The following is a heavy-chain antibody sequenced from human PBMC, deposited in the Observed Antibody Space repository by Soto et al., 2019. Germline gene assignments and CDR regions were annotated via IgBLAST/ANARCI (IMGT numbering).Heavy chain of an antibody. CDR2: ISSSSSYI. CDR1: GFTFSTYT. V-gene: IGHV3-21*01. J-gene: IGHJ6*02. CDR3: ASPIYSTSSYYYNGMDV. D-gene: IGHD6-13*01. Sequence: GGSLRLSCAASGFTFSTYTMNWVRQAPGKGLEWVSSISSSSSYIYYADSVKGRFTISRDNAKNSLYLQMNSLRAEDTAVYYCASPIYSTSSYYYNGMDVWGQGTTVTVPS.